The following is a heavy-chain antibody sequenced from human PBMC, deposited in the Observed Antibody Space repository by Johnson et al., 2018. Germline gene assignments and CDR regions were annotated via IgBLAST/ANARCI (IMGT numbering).Heavy chain of an antibody. CDR2: ISSSSSYI. D-gene: IGHD3-22*01. V-gene: IGHV3-21*01. J-gene: IGHJ3*02. CDR1: GFTFSSYS. Sequence: VRLVQSGGGVVQPGRSLRLSCAASGFTFSSYSMNWVRQAPGKGLEWVSSISSSSSYIYYTDSVKGRFTISRDNAKNSLFRQMNRLRDEDPAVYYCAREDSSGYFRDAFDIWGQGTMVTVSS. CDR3: AREDSSGYFRDAFDI.